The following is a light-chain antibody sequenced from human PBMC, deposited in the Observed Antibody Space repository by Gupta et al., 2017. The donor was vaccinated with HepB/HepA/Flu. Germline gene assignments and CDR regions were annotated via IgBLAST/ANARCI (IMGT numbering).Light chain of an antibody. CDR3: QSADNSGTYVV. CDR2: KDT. Sequence: SYELTQPPSVSVSPGQTATITCPGNTLSTQYTYWYQQKPGQAPVLVIFKDTERPSGIPERFSGSNSGTTVTLTISGVQAEDEAAYYCQSADNSGTYVVFGGGTKLTV. CDR1: TLSTQY. V-gene: IGLV3-25*03. J-gene: IGLJ3*02.